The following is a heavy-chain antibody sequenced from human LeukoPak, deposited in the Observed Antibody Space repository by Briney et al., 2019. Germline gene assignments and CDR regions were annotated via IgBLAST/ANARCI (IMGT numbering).Heavy chain of an antibody. CDR2: IWYDGSNK. CDR3: AKDAYASGDRGYFDY. D-gene: IGHD3-10*01. J-gene: IGHJ4*02. Sequence: GGSLRLSCAASGFTFSSYGMHWVRQAPGKGLEWVAVIWYDGSNKYYADSVKGRFTISRDSSKNTLYLQMNSLRAEDTAVYYCAKDAYASGDRGYFDYWGQGTLVTVSS. CDR1: GFTFSSYG. V-gene: IGHV3-33*06.